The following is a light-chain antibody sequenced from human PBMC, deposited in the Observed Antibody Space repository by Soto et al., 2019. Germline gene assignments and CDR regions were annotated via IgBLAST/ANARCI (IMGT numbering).Light chain of an antibody. CDR1: QTISTW. CDR3: QQYTNTNNPWM. CDR2: DAS. J-gene: IGKJ1*01. Sequence: DIHLTQSPSFLSASVGDRVTITCRASQTISTWMAWYQQKPGKAPKLLVYDASTLQSGVASRFSGSGSGTEFTLIISGLQPDDSATYYCQQYTNTNNPWMFGQGTKVDIK. V-gene: IGKV1-5*01.